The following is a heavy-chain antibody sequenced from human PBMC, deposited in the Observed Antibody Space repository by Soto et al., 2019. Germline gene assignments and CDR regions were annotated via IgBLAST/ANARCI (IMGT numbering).Heavy chain of an antibody. CDR3: AAGGGLPRYY. Sequence: QLQLQESGSGLVKPSQTLSLTCAVSGGSISSGGYSWSWIRQPPGKGLEWIGYIYHSGSTYYNPSLTSRVTISVDRAKNQSSLRLGSVTAADTAVYYCAAGGGLPRYYWGQGTLVTVSS. CDR2: IYHSGST. CDR1: GGSISSGGYS. J-gene: IGHJ4*02. D-gene: IGHD5-12*01. V-gene: IGHV4-30-2*01.